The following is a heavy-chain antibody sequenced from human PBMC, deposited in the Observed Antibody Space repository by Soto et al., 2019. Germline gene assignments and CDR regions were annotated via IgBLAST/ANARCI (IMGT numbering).Heavy chain of an antibody. CDR2: MSPNSGNT. Sequence: QVQLVQSGAEVKKPGAPVKVSCKASGYTFASYDLNWVRQATGQGPEWMGLMSPNSGNTGYAQKFQGRVIMTRDTSTSTAYMELSSLSPEDTAIYYCARSWPGDGGYYCWGQGTLVTVSS. J-gene: IGHJ4*02. CDR1: GYTFASYD. CDR3: ARSWPGDGGYYC. V-gene: IGHV1-8*01. D-gene: IGHD5-12*01.